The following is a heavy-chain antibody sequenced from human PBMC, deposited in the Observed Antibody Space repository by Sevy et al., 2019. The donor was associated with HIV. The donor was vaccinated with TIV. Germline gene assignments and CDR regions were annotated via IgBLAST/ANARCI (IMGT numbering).Heavy chain of an antibody. CDR2: IYYSGST. D-gene: IGHD2-2*01. CDR1: GGSISSGGYY. J-gene: IGHJ6*02. V-gene: IGHV4-31*03. CDR3: ASVYCSSTSCYPQKARDYYYGMDV. Sequence: SETLSLTCTVSGGSISSGGYYWSWIRQHPGKGLEWIGYIYYSGSTYYNPSLKSRVTISVDTSKNQFSLKLSSVTAADTAMYYCASVYCSSTSCYPQKARDYYYGMDVWGQGTTVTVSS.